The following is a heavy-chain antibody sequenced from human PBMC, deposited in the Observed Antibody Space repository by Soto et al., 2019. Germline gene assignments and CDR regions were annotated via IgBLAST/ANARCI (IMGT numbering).Heavy chain of an antibody. CDR1: GGSFSGYY. D-gene: IGHD3-16*02. J-gene: IGHJ4*02. CDR3: ARGKLSDYVWGSYRYHFDY. V-gene: IGHV4-34*01. CDR2: INHSGST. Sequence: PSETLSLTCAVYGGSFSGYYWTWIRQHPGKGLEWIGEINHSGSTNYNPSLKSRVTISVDTSKNQFSLKLSSVTAADTAVYYCARGKLSDYVWGSYRYHFDYWVKGTVVT.